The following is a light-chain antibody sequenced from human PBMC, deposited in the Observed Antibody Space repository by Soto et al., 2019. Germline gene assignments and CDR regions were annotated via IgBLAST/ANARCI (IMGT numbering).Light chain of an antibody. J-gene: IGKJ4*01. Sequence: DLVMTQSPLSLPVTPGEPASISCRSSQSLLHSNGYNYLDWYLQKPGQSPQLLIYLGSNRASGVTDRFSGSGSGTDFTLKISRVEAEDVGVYYCIQTLQTPLTFGGGTKVEIK. CDR2: LGS. V-gene: IGKV2-28*01. CDR3: IQTLQTPLT. CDR1: QSLLHSNGYNY.